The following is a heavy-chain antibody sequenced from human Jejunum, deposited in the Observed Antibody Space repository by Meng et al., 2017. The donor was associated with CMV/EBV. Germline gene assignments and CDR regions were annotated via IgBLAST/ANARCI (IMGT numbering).Heavy chain of an antibody. J-gene: IGHJ3*02. CDR3: ARNVYTYGFDAFDI. CDR1: GGSISSYY. Sequence: VSGGSISSYYWTWIRQPPGKGLEWIGYIHSSGTTDYNPSLKSRVTISLDTSKNQFSLKLSSLTAADTAVYYCARNVYTYGFDAFDIWGQGTMVTVSS. D-gene: IGHD5-18*01. CDR2: IHSSGTT. V-gene: IGHV4-59*01.